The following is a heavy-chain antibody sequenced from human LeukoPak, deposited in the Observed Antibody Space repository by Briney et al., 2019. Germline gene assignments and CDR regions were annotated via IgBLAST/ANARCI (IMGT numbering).Heavy chain of an antibody. D-gene: IGHD5-24*01. V-gene: IGHV3-53*01. CDR1: GFTVSSNY. CDR3: ARPRRDGYNSYAFDI. CDR2: IYSGGST. J-gene: IGHJ3*02. Sequence: GGSLRLSCAASGFTVSSNYMSWVRQAPGKGLEWVSVIYSGGSTYYADSVEGRFTISRDNSKNTLYLQMNSLRAEDTAVYYCARPRRDGYNSYAFDIWGQGTMVTVSS.